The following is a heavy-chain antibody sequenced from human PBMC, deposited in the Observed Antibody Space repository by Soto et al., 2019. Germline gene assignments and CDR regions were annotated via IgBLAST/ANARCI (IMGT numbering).Heavy chain of an antibody. V-gene: IGHV1-18*01. J-gene: IGHJ4*02. CDR1: GYAFTTYG. Sequence: QVHLVQSGAEVKKPGASVKVSCKGSGYAFTTYGITWVRQAPGQGLEWMGWISAYNGNTNYAQKLQGRVTVTRDTSTSTASMELRSLRYDDTAVYYCARGRYGDYWGQGALVTVSS. CDR2: ISAYNGNT. CDR3: ARGRYGDY. D-gene: IGHD1-1*01.